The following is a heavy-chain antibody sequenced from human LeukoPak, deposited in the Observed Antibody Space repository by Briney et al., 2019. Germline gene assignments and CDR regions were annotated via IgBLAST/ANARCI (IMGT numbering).Heavy chain of an antibody. V-gene: IGHV4-34*01. CDR3: ARPLHCSGGSCHDY. D-gene: IGHD2-15*01. Sequence: NPSETLSLTCAVYGGSFSGYYWSWIRQPPGKGLEWIGEINHSGSTNYNPSLKSRLTISVDTSKNQFSLKLTSVAAADMAVYYCARPLHCSGGSCHDYWGQGTLVTVSS. CDR2: INHSGST. CDR1: GGSFSGYY. J-gene: IGHJ4*02.